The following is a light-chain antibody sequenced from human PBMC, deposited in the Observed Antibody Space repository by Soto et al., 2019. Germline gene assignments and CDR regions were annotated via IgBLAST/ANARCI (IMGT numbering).Light chain of an antibody. V-gene: IGKV3-20*01. CDR1: QSISHKY. CDR3: QLYSGSPWT. CDR2: GVS. Sequence: IVLTQSPGTLSLSPGERATLSCRASQSISHKYLAWYQQKPGQAPRLLIHGVSIRATGIPDRFSGSGSGTDFTLTISRLEPEDFAVYYCQLYSGSPWTFDQGTKVEIK. J-gene: IGKJ1*01.